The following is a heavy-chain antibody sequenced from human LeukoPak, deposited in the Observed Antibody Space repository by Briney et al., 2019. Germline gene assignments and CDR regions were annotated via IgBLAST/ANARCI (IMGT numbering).Heavy chain of an antibody. V-gene: IGHV3-23*01. CDR3: AKDSSQHDS. CDR2: ISVSGGTT. CDR1: GFTFGSYA. J-gene: IGHJ4*02. Sequence: GGSLRLSCAASGFTFGSYAMTWVRQAPGKGLEWVSAISVSGGTTYYADSVRGRFTISRDNSKNTLYLQMNSLRDEDTALYYCAKDSSQHDSWGQGTLVTVSS.